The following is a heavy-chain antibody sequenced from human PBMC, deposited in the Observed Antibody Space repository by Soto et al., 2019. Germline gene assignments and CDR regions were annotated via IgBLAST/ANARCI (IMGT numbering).Heavy chain of an antibody. CDR3: AGGHYYFDY. D-gene: IGHD2-15*01. J-gene: IGHJ4*02. V-gene: IGHV3-30*03. CDR1: GFPFSSYG. CDR2: ISYDGSNK. Sequence: QVQLVESGGGVVQPGRSLRLSCAASGFPFSSYGMHWVRQAPGKGLEWVAHISYDGSNKHYTDSVKGRFTISRDNSKNMWYLQMSSQRAEDTAVYYCAGGHYYFDYCGQGTRVSVSS.